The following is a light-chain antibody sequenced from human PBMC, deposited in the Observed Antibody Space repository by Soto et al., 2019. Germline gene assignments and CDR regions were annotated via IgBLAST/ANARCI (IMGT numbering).Light chain of an antibody. J-gene: IGLJ3*02. Sequence: QTVVTQAPSVSVSPGRTVTLTCGLSSGSVSTSYYPSWYQQTPGQAPRTLIYSTNTRSSGVPDRFSGSILGTKAALTITGAQAEDEADYDCVLYMGSGIGVFGGGTKLTVL. CDR3: VLYMGSGIGV. CDR2: STN. V-gene: IGLV8-61*01. CDR1: SGSVSTSYY.